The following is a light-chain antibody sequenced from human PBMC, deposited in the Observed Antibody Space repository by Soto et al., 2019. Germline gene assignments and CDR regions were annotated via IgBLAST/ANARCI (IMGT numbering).Light chain of an antibody. CDR2: DAS. CDR3: QQCAYSPRT. Sequence: EIVLTQSPDSLSLSPGERATLSCRASQNVDNNYLAWYQQRPGLAPRLLIYDASIRATGIPDRFSGSGSGTDFILTISRREPEDFAVYYCQQCAYSPRTFGQGTKVEVK. CDR1: QNVDNNY. J-gene: IGKJ1*01. V-gene: IGKV3-20*01.